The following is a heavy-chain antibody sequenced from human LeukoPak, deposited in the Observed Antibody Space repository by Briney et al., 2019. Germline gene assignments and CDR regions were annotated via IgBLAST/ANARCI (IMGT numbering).Heavy chain of an antibody. D-gene: IGHD3-10*01. CDR2: ISGSGGST. V-gene: IGHV3-23*01. J-gene: IGHJ2*01. Sequence: PGGSLRLSCAASGFTFSSYAMSWVRQAPGKGLEWVSAISGSGGSTYYADSVKGRFTISRDNSKNTLYLQMNSLRAEDTAVYYCARPRDQVRPYWYFGLWGRGTLVTVSS. CDR3: ARPRDQVRPYWYFGL. CDR1: GFTFSSYA.